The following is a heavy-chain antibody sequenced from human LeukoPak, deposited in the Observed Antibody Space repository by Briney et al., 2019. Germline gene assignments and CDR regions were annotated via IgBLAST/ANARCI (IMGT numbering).Heavy chain of an antibody. CDR2: IYYSGST. Sequence: SETLSLTCTVSGASIRRDNYYWGWIRQPPGKGLEWIGSIYYSGSTYYNPSLKSRVPISVDPSKSQFSLKLTSVTAADTAVYYCATHPLLDYWGQGSLVTVSS. CDR3: ATHPLLDY. CDR1: GASIRRDNYY. V-gene: IGHV4-39*01. J-gene: IGHJ4*02. D-gene: IGHD3-16*02.